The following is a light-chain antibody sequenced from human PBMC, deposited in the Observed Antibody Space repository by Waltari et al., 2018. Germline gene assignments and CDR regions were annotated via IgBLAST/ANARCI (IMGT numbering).Light chain of an antibody. Sequence: SYVLTQPPSMSVAPGQTATITCGGTNIRFKSVHRYQQKPGQAPVLVVYDDSNRPSGIPERIAGANSGSTATLTLSRVEAGDEADYYCQVWDTTRYHVVFGGGTKLSVL. J-gene: IGLJ2*01. CDR3: QVWDTTRYHVV. CDR1: NIRFKS. V-gene: IGLV3-21*02. CDR2: DDS.